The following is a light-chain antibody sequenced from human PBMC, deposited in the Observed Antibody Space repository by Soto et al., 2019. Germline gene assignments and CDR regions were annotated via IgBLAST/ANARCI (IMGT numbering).Light chain of an antibody. CDR3: SSYTSSTFYV. V-gene: IGLV2-14*01. CDR1: RSDVGAYNY. CDR2: EVT. J-gene: IGLJ1*01. Sequence: QSVLTQPASVSGSSGQSIAISCTGTRSDVGAYNYVSWYQQHPGKAPKLMISEVTNRPSGVSDRFSGSKSGNTASLTISGLQAEDEADYYCSSYTSSTFYVFGTGTKVTVL.